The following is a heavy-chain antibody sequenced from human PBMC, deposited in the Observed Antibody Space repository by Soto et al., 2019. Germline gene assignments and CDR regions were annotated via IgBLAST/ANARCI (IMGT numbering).Heavy chain of an antibody. J-gene: IGHJ6*02. D-gene: IGHD1-7*01. V-gene: IGHV1-69*13. Sequence: PGKVSCEAPGRTISSYANRWVRQAPGQGLEWRGGIIPICGTANYAQKCQGRVTITADESTTTAYMELSSLRYEGTAVYYCATSPNLKLEPTRPYGMDVWG. CDR3: ATSPNLKLEPTRPYGMDV. CDR2: IIPICGTA. CDR1: GRTISSYA.